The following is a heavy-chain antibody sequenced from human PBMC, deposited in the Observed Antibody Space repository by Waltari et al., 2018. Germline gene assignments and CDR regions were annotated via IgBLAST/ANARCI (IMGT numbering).Heavy chain of an antibody. Sequence: EVQLVESGGGLVQPGGSLRLSCAASGFTFSSHWMYWVRQTPGKGLVWGSGINGDGSSTSYAESVKGRVTISRDNAKNTLYLQMNSLRAEDTAVYYCVRDSSGTYWGQGTQVTVSS. CDR2: INGDGSST. J-gene: IGHJ4*02. V-gene: IGHV3-74*01. D-gene: IGHD3-22*01. CDR3: VRDSSGTY. CDR1: GFTFSSHW.